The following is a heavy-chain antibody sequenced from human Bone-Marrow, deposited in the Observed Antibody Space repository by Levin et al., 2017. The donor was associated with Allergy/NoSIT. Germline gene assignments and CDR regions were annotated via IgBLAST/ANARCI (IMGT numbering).Heavy chain of an antibody. CDR1: GFNFGDFY. Sequence: GESLKISCEVSGFNFGDFYMSWIRQAPGKGLEWVSYISSSGYTTYYADSVTGRFTISRDNAKNSLYLQMNSLRAEDTAFYYCARDRGTSTVTTNYDQWGQGTLVTVSS. J-gene: IGHJ5*02. CDR2: ISSSGYTT. V-gene: IGHV3-11*01. D-gene: IGHD4-17*01. CDR3: ARDRGTSTVTTNYDQ.